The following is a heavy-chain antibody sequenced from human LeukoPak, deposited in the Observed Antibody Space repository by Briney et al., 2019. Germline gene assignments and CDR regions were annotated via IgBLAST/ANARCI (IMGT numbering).Heavy chain of an antibody. CDR2: IKQDGSEK. J-gene: IGHJ4*02. Sequence: GGSLRLSCAASGFTFSSYWMSWVRQAPGKGLEWVANIKQDGSEKYYVDSVKGRFTISRDNAKNSLYLQMNSLRAEDTAVYYCARSPRILEWFFYFDYWGQGTLVTVSS. CDR1: GFTFSSYW. CDR3: ARSPRILEWFFYFDY. V-gene: IGHV3-7*01. D-gene: IGHD3-3*01.